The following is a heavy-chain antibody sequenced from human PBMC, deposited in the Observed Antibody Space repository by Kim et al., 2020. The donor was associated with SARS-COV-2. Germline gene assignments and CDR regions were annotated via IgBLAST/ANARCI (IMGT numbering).Heavy chain of an antibody. D-gene: IGHD6-19*01. Sequence: KFQERVTITRDMSTSTAYMELSSLRSEDTAVYYCAAVLDYGSSGWYYFDYWGQGTLVTVSS. CDR3: AAVLDYGSSGWYYFDY. J-gene: IGHJ4*02. V-gene: IGHV1-58*01.